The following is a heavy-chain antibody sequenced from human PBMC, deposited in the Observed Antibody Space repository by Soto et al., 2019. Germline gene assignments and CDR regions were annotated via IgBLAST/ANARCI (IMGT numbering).Heavy chain of an antibody. V-gene: IGHV4-59*01. CDR3: ARVWGGAFDI. Sequence: SETLSLTCTFSGGSISSYYWSLIRQPPGKGLEWIGYIYYSGSTNYNPSLKSRVTISVDTSKNQFSLKLSAVTAADTAVYYCARVWGGAFDIWGQGTMVTVSS. J-gene: IGHJ3*02. CDR1: GGSISSYY. CDR2: IYYSGST. D-gene: IGHD3-10*01.